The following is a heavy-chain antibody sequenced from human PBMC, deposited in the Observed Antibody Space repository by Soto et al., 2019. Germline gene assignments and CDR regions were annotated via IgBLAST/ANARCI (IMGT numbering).Heavy chain of an antibody. V-gene: IGHV3-30-3*01. Sequence: QVQLVESGGGVVQPGRSLRLSCAASGFTFSSYAMHWVRQAPGKGRAWVAVISYDGSNKYYADSVKGRFTISRDNSKNTLYLQKNSLRAEDTAVYYCATTYSSSWGDAFDIWGQGTMVTVSS. CDR1: GFTFSSYA. J-gene: IGHJ3*02. CDR2: ISYDGSNK. D-gene: IGHD6-13*01. CDR3: ATTYSSSWGDAFDI.